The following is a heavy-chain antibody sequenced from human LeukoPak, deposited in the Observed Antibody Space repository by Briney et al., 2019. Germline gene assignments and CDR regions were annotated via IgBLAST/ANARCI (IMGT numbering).Heavy chain of an antibody. D-gene: IGHD2-2*01. CDR3: ARDQVVVVPAANSPGYMDV. J-gene: IGHJ6*03. CDR1: GFTFSSYA. Sequence: GGSLRLSCAASGFTFSSYAMHWVRQAPGKGLEWVAVISYDGSNKYYADSVKGRFTISRDNSKDTLYLQMNSLRAEDTAVYYCARDQVVVVPAANSPGYMDVWGKGTTVTVSS. V-gene: IGHV3-30*01. CDR2: ISYDGSNK.